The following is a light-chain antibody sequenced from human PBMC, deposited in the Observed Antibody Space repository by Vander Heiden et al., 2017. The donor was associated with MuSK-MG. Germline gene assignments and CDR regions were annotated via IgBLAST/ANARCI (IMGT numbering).Light chain of an antibody. CDR2: AAS. V-gene: IGKV3-15*01. Sequence: EVVMTQSPATLSVSPGESATLSCRASQSVGGHLAWYQQKPGQAPRLLISAASTRATGIPPRFRGRGSGTEFSLTINGLQPEDCAVYYCQQYNNWPALTFDGGTKVEI. CDR3: QQYNNWPALT. J-gene: IGKJ4*01. CDR1: QSVGGH.